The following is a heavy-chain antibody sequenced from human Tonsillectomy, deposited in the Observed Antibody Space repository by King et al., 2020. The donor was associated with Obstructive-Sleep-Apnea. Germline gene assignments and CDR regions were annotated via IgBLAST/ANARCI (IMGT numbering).Heavy chain of an antibody. CDR2: ISHSSSTI. V-gene: IGHV3-48*01. Sequence: VQLVESGGGLVQPGGSLRLSCAASGFTFSSYSMNWVRQSPGKGVEWVSYISHSSSTIYYADSVKGRFTISRDKAKNSLYLQMNSLRAEDTAVYYCARTLLYYYGMDVWGQGTTVTVSS. J-gene: IGHJ6*02. CDR1: GFTFSSYS. CDR3: ARTLLYYYGMDV.